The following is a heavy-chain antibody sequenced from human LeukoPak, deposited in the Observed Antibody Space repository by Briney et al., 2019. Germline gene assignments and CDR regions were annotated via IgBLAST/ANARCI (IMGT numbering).Heavy chain of an antibody. CDR3: ASTTYGDYDY. V-gene: IGHV4-38-2*02. CDR2: INHSGST. J-gene: IGHJ4*02. CDR1: GYSISSGYY. D-gene: IGHD4-17*01. Sequence: SETLSLTCTVSGYSISSGYYWGWIRQPPGKGLEWIGEINHSGSTNYNPSLKSRVTISVDTSKNQFSLKLSSVTAADTAVYYCASTTYGDYDYWGQGTLVTVSS.